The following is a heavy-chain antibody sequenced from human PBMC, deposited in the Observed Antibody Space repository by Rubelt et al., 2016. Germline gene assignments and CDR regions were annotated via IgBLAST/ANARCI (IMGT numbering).Heavy chain of an antibody. CDR2: IKHSGSH. D-gene: IGHD2-21*01. Sequence: QVQLQQWGAGLLKPSETLSLTCAVYGGSFSGYYWSWIRQPPGKGLEWIGEIKHSGSHNYNPSLKSRITRPVDTSKNQFSLKLSSVTAADTAVYYCARGFRGDMDYWGQGTLVTVSS. J-gene: IGHJ4*02. V-gene: IGHV4-34*01. CDR3: ARGFRGDMDY. CDR1: GGSFSGYY.